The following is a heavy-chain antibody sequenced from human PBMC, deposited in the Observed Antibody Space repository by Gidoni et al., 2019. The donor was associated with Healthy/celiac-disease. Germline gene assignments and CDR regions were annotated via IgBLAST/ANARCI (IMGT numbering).Heavy chain of an antibody. V-gene: IGHV1-2*02. J-gene: IGHJ6*02. CDR1: GYTFTGYY. Sequence: QVQLVQSGAEVKKPGASVKVSCKASGYTFTGYYMHWVRQAPGQGLEWMGWINPNSGGTNYAQKFQGRVTMTRDTSISTAYMELSRLRSDDTAVYYCARGSSSTHYYYYYGMDVWGQGTTVTDSS. CDR3: ARGSSSTHYYYYYGMDV. D-gene: IGHD6-6*01. CDR2: INPNSGGT.